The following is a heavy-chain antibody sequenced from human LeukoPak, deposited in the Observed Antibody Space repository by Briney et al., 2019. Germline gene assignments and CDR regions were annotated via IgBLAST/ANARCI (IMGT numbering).Heavy chain of an antibody. V-gene: IGHV4-34*01. CDR1: GGSFSGYY. J-gene: IGHJ4*02. CDR3: ARGQTVYVGSWGGPDY. D-gene: IGHD6-13*01. Sequence: SETLSLTCAVYGGSFSGYYWSWIRQPPGKGLEWIGEINHIVSTNYNPSLKSRVTISVDTSTNQFSLNLSAVTAADTPVYYCARGQTVYVGSWGGPDYWGQGTLVTVSS. CDR2: INHIVST.